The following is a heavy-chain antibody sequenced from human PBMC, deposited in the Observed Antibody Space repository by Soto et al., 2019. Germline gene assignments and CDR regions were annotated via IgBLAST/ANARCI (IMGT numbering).Heavy chain of an antibody. J-gene: IGHJ6*02. V-gene: IGHV3-30*18. CDR1: GFTFSSYG. CDR3: AKDLAIFGVVMIYYGMDV. Sequence: GGSLRLSCAASGFTFSSYGMHWVRQAPGKGLEWVAVISYDGSNKYYADSVKGRFTISRDNSKNTLYLQMNSLRAEDTAVYYCAKDLAIFGVVMIYYGMDVWGQGTTVTVSS. CDR2: ISYDGSNK. D-gene: IGHD3-3*01.